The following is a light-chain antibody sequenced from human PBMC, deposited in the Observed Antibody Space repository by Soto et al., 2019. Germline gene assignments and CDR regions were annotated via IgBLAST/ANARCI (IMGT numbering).Light chain of an antibody. Sequence: DFQMTQSPSTLSASVGDRVTITCRASQNIRSRLAWVQQKPGKAPKLLIDDASSLERGVPQRISGSGTGTENTVTISSLHPDDFATYYCQHYNTYLPFGGGTKADIK. J-gene: IGKJ4*01. CDR2: DAS. CDR3: QHYNTYLP. CDR1: QNIRSR. V-gene: IGKV1-5*01.